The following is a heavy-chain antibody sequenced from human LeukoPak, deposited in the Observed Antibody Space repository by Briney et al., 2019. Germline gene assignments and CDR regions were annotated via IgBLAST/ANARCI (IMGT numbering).Heavy chain of an antibody. J-gene: IGHJ3*02. V-gene: IGHV1-46*01. CDR2: INPSGGST. CDR1: GYTFTSYY. D-gene: IGHD5-12*01. Sequence: ASVKVSCKASGYTFTSYYMHWVRQAPGQGLEWMGIINPSGGSTSYAQKFQGRVTMTRDTSTSTVYMELSSLRSEDTAVYYCAGDAGSGYDGIDIWGQGTMVTVSS. CDR3: AGDAGSGYDGIDI.